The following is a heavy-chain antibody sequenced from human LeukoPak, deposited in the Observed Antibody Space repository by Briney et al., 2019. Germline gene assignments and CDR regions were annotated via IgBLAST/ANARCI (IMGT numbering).Heavy chain of an antibody. V-gene: IGHV3-9*01. D-gene: IGHD3-3*01. CDR2: ISWSSGII. CDR3: AKDTGSPADAITMEDNAFDI. CDR1: GFTFSSYW. Sequence: PGGSLRLSCAVSGFTFSSYWMYWVRQAPGKGLEWVSGISWSSGIIGYADSVKGRFTISRDNAKNSLDLQMESLRAEDTAVYYCAKDTGSPADAITMEDNAFDIWGQGTMVTVSS. J-gene: IGHJ3*02.